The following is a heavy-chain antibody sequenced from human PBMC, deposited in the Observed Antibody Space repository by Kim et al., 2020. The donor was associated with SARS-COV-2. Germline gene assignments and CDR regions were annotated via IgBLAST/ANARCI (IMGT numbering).Heavy chain of an antibody. Sequence: QKFQGWVTMTRDTSISTAYMELSRLRSDDTAVYYCAREPGIVGATTGFDYWGQGTLVTVSS. J-gene: IGHJ4*02. CDR3: AREPGIVGATTGFDY. D-gene: IGHD1-26*01. V-gene: IGHV1-2*04.